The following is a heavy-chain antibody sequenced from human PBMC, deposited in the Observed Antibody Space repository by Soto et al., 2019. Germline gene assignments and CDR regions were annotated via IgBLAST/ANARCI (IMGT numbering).Heavy chain of an antibody. CDR1: GYTFTNYY. J-gene: IGHJ4*02. CDR2: INPSGGST. CDR3: ARANPTIYQDY. Sequence: ASVKVSCKASGYTFTNYYMHWVRQAPGQGLEWMGIINPSGGSTSYAQKFQGRVTMTRDTSTSTVYMELSSLRSEDTAVYYCARANPTIYQDYWGQGTLVTVSS. V-gene: IGHV1-46*01. D-gene: IGHD5-12*01.